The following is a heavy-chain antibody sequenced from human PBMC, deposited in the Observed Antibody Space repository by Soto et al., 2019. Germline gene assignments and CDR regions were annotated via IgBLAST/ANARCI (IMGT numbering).Heavy chain of an antibody. J-gene: IGHJ4*02. CDR2: ISSSSSTI. Sequence: EVKVVESGGGLVQPGGSLRLSGSASGFTFSSYSMNWLRQAPGKGLEWVSYISSSSSTIFYADSVKGRFTISRDNAKNSLYLQMNRLRAEDTAVYYCARDIDGGGQGTLVTVSS. CDR1: GFTFSSYS. V-gene: IGHV3-48*01. CDR3: ARDIDG. D-gene: IGHD2-15*01.